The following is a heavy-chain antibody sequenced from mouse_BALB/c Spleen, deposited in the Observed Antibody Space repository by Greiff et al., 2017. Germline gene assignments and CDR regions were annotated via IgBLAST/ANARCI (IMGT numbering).Heavy chain of an antibody. CDR2: ISSGSSTI. Sequence: EVKLVESGGGLVQPGGSRKLSCAASGFTFSSFGMHWVRRAPEKGLEWVAYISSGSSTIYYADTVKGRFTISRDNPKNTLFLQMTSLRSEDTAMYYCARDGNYFDYWGQGTTLTVSS. J-gene: IGHJ2*01. CDR1: GFTFSSFG. CDR3: ARDGNYFDY. V-gene: IGHV5-17*02. D-gene: IGHD2-1*01.